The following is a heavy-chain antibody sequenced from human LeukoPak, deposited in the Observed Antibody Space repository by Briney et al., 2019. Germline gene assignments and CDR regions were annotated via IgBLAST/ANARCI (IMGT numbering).Heavy chain of an antibody. CDR1: GFTFRTYW. Sequence: GGSLRLSCAASGFTFRTYWMHWVRQAPGKGLVWVSHIKSDGSATTYADSVKGRFTISRDNANNTLYLQMNSLRAEDTAVYYCARNSGSNRPVDCWGQGTLVAVSS. J-gene: IGHJ4*02. V-gene: IGHV3-74*01. CDR3: ARNSGSNRPVDC. CDR2: IKSDGSAT. D-gene: IGHD1-26*01.